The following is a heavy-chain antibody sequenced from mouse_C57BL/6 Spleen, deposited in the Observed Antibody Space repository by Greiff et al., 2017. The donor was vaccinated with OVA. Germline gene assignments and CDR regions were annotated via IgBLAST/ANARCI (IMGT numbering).Heavy chain of an antibody. J-gene: IGHJ3*01. V-gene: IGHV5-9-1*02. D-gene: IGHD2-12*01. Sequence: EVKLMESGEGLVKPGGSLKLSCAASGFTFSSYAMSWVRQTPEKRLEWVAYISSGGDYIYYADTVKGRFTISRDNARNTLYLQMSSLKSEDTAMYYCTRGRLYDGRFAYWGQGTLVTVSA. CDR3: TRGRLYDGRFAY. CDR2: ISSGGDYI. CDR1: GFTFSSYA.